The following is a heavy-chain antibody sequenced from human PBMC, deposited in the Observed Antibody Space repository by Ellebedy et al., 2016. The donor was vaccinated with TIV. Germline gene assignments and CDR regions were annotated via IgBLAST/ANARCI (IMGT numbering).Heavy chain of an antibody. D-gene: IGHD2-21*02. CDR3: AKDGGHIVVVTAIRTGEIDY. CDR2: ISGSGGST. CDR1: GFTFSSYA. Sequence: GGSLRLXXTASGFTFSSYAMSWVRQAPGKGLEWVSAISGSGGSTYYADSVKGRFTISRDNSKNTLYLQMNSLRAEDTAVYYCAKDGGHIVVVTAIRTGEIDYWGQGTLVTVSS. J-gene: IGHJ4*02. V-gene: IGHV3-23*01.